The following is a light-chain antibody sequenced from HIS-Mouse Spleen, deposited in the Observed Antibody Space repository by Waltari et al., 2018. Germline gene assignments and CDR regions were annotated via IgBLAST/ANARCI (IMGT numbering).Light chain of an antibody. J-gene: IGLJ3*02. CDR3: CSYAGSNWV. CDR2: EGS. V-gene: IGLV2-23*01. Sequence: QSALTQPASVSGSPGQSITISCTGTSSDVGSYNLFSWYQQHPGKAPKLMIYEGSKRHSGVSNRFSGSKSGNTASLTISGRQAEDEADYYCCSYAGSNWVFGGGTKLTVL. CDR1: SSDVGSYNL.